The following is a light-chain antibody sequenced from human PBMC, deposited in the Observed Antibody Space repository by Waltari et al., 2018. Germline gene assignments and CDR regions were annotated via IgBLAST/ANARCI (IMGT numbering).Light chain of an antibody. V-gene: IGLV8-61*01. CDR3: ALYMGSGIWV. Sequence: QTVLTQEPSLSVSPGGTVTLTCALTSGSLSTTSYATGYQHTPGKAPRTLVYKANARSSGVPDRFSSSIIRITAALTITGAQADDESDYYCALYMGSGIWVFGGGTRLTVL. CDR1: SGSLSTTSY. CDR2: KAN. J-gene: IGLJ3*02.